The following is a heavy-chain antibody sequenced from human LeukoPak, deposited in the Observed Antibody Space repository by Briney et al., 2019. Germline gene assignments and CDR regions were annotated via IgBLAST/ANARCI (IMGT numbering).Heavy chain of an antibody. V-gene: IGHV1-2*02. CDR1: GYTFTGYY. J-gene: IGHJ4*02. D-gene: IGHD5-12*01. CDR3: ARAYSGYEAFDY. Sequence: ASVKVSCKASGYTFTGYYMHWVRQAPGQGLEWMGWINPNSGGTNYAQKFQGRVTMTRDTSTTYMELSRLTSDDTAVYYCARAYSGYEAFDYWGQGTLVTVSS. CDR2: INPNSGGT.